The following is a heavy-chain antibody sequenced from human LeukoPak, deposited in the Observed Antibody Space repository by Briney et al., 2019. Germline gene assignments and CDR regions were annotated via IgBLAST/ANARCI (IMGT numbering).Heavy chain of an antibody. J-gene: IGHJ5*02. CDR1: GGTFSNHA. CDR3: ARDRPGRYCSTISCYSASPFDP. V-gene: IGHV1-69*06. Sequence: GASVKVSCKASGGTFSNHAVSWVRQAPGQGLEWMGGIIPIFGTANYAQKFQGRVTITADKSTSTAYMELSSLRSEDTAVYYCARDRPGRYCSTISCYSASPFDPWGQGTLVTVSS. CDR2: IIPIFGTA. D-gene: IGHD2-2*02.